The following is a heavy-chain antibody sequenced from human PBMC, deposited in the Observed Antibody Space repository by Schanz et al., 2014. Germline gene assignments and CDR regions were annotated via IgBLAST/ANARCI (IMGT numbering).Heavy chain of an antibody. Sequence: QVQLVQSGAEVKKPGPSVKVSCKASGGTFSSYTISWVRQAPGQGLEWMGRIIPILGIANYAQNFQGRVTITADKSTSTAYMDLSSLRPEDTAVYYCARSNYYDNSDYYNSFDYWGQGTLVTVSS. CDR1: GGTFSSYT. CDR3: ARSNYYDNSDYYNSFDY. D-gene: IGHD3-22*01. CDR2: IIPILGIA. V-gene: IGHV1-69*02. J-gene: IGHJ4*02.